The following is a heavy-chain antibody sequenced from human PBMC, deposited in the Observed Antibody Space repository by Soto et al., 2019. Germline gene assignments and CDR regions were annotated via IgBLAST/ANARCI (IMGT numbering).Heavy chain of an antibody. CDR2: ISAYNGNT. D-gene: IGHD2-2*02. CDR3: ARAVVVGCSSTSCYTGIVDY. CDR1: GYTFTSYG. J-gene: IGHJ4*02. V-gene: IGHV1-18*04. Sequence: VASVKVSCKASGYTFTSYGISWVRQAPGQGLEWMGWISAYNGNTNYAQKLQGRVTMTTDTSTSTAYMELRSLRSDGTAVYYCARAVVVGCSSTSCYTGIVDYWGQGTLVTVSS.